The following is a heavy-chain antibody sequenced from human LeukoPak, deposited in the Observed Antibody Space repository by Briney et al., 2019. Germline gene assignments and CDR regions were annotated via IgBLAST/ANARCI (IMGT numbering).Heavy chain of an antibody. CDR1: GGSFSGYY. V-gene: IGHV4-34*01. CDR2: INHSGST. D-gene: IGHD5-12*01. Sequence: SETLSLTCAVYGGSFSGYYWSWIRQPPGKGLEWIGEINHSGSTNYNPSLKSRVTISVDTSKNHFSLKLSSVTAADTAVYYCARGRVATIGVLWFDPWGQGTLVTVSS. CDR3: ARGRVATIGVLWFDP. J-gene: IGHJ5*02.